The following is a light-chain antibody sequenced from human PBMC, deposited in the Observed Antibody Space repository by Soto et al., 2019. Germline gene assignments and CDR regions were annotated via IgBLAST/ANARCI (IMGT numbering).Light chain of an antibody. J-gene: IGLJ1*01. CDR2: EVS. Sequence: QSVLTQPPSVSGSPGQSVTISCTGTSTDFVSYNRVSWYQQPPGTALKLMIYEVSKRPSGVPDRFSGSKSGNTASLTISGLQAADEADYYCSLYTSENAYVFGTGTKVTVL. CDR3: SLYTSENAYV. CDR1: STDFVSYNR. V-gene: IGLV2-18*01.